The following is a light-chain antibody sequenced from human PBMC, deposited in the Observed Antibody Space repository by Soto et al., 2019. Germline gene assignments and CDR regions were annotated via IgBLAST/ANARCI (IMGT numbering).Light chain of an antibody. Sequence: EIVLTQSPGTLSLSPGERATLSCRASQSVSSSYLAWYQQKPGQAPRLLIYGASSRATGIPDRFSGSGSGTDFTLTISRLEPEDFAVYYCQKYGSSLGQGTKLEIK. V-gene: IGKV3-20*01. CDR3: QKYGSS. CDR2: GAS. CDR1: QSVSSSY. J-gene: IGKJ2*01.